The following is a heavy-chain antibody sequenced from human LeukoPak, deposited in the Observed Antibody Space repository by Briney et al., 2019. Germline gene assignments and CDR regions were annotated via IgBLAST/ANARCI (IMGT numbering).Heavy chain of an antibody. Sequence: GSLRLSCAASGFTFSSYWMHWVRQPPGKGLEWIGSIYYSGSTYYNPSLKSRVTISVDTSKNQFSLKLSSVTAADTAVYYCASLLMTTVTLGWGQGTLVTVSS. J-gene: IGHJ4*02. CDR3: ASLLMTTVTLG. D-gene: IGHD4-11*01. CDR2: IYYSGST. CDR1: GFTFSSYW. V-gene: IGHV4-39*01.